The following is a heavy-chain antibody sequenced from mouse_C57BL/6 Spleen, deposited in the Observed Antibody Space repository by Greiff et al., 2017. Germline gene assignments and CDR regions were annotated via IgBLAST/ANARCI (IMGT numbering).Heavy chain of an antibody. Sequence: EVQRVESGEGLVKPGGSLKLSCAASGFTFSSYAMSWVRQTPEKRLEWVAYISSGGDYISYADTVKGRFTISRDNARNTLYLQMSSLKSEDTAMYYCTRDEYYDRDAMDYWGQGTSVTVSS. V-gene: IGHV5-9-1*02. CDR1: GFTFSSYA. CDR2: ISSGGDYI. J-gene: IGHJ4*01. D-gene: IGHD1-1*01. CDR3: TRDEYYDRDAMDY.